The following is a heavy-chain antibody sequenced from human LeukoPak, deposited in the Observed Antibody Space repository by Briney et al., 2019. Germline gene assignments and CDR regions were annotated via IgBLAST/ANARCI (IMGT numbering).Heavy chain of an antibody. Sequence: GGSLRLSCAASGFTFDDYAMHWVRQAPGKGLEWVSDISWNSGSIGYADSVKGRFTISRDNTKNSLYLQMNSLRAEDMALYYCGKVIAAEPIRYFDYWGQGTLVTVSS. D-gene: IGHD2-2*02. V-gene: IGHV3-9*03. CDR2: ISWNSGSI. J-gene: IGHJ4*02. CDR1: GFTFDDYA. CDR3: GKVIAAEPIRYFDY.